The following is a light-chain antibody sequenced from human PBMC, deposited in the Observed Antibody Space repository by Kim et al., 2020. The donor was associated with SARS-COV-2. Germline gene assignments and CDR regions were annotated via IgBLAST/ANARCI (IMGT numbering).Light chain of an antibody. J-gene: IGLJ1*01. CDR1: SSDVGGYNY. Sequence: QSALTQPPSASGSPGQSVTISCTGTSSDVGGYNYVSWYQQHPGKAPKLMIYEVSKRPSGVPDRFSGSKSGNTASLTVSGLQAEDEADYYCSSYAGSSTHFYVFGTGTKVTVL. V-gene: IGLV2-8*01. CDR2: EVS. CDR3: SSYAGSSTHFYV.